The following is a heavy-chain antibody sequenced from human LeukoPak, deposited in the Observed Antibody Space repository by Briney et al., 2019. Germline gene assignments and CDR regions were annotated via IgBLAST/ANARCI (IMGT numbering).Heavy chain of an antibody. Sequence: GGSLRLSCAASGCTFSSYSMNWVRKAPGKGLELVSSISSSSSYIYYADSVKGRFTISRDNAKNSLYLQMNSLRAEDTAVYYCARSHSSGWYDPTYYGMDVWGQGTTVTVSS. CDR3: ARSHSSGWYDPTYYGMDV. J-gene: IGHJ6*02. D-gene: IGHD6-19*01. CDR1: GCTFSSYS. CDR2: ISSSSSYI. V-gene: IGHV3-21*01.